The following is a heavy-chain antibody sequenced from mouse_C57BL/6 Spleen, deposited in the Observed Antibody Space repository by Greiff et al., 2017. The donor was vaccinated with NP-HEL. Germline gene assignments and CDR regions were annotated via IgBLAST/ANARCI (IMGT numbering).Heavy chain of an antibody. J-gene: IGHJ2*01. V-gene: IGHV1-64*01. CDR2: IHPNSGST. Sequence: QVQLQQPGAELVKPGASVKLSCKASGYTFTSYWMHWVKQRPGPGLEWIGMIHPNSGSTNYNEKFKSKATLTVDKSSSTAYMQLSSLTSEDSAVYYCARDGYYGYFDYWGQGTTLTVSS. CDR1: GYTFTSYW. CDR3: ARDGYYGYFDY. D-gene: IGHD2-3*01.